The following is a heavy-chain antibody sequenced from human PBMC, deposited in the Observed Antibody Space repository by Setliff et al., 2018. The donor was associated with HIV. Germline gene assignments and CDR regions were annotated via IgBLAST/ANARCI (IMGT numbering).Heavy chain of an antibody. CDR1: GGSISSSNYY. CDR3: ARHVILLEWLSYFYMDV. CDR2: ISYSGHI. V-gene: IGHV4-39*01. D-gene: IGHD6-19*01. Sequence: SETLSLTCTVSGGSISSSNYYWGWIRQPPGKGLEWIGAISYSGHIYFNASLKSRVTIYLDTSKRQLSLRLTSVTAADTAVYYCARHVILLEWLSYFYMDVWGKGATVTVSS. J-gene: IGHJ6*03.